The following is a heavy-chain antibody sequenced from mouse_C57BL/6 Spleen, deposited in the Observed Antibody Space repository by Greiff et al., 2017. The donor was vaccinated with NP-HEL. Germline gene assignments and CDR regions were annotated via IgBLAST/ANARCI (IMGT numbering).Heavy chain of an antibody. CDR3: ARYLYYYGSSF. V-gene: IGHV1-26*01. CDR1: GYTFTDYY. Sequence: VQLHQSGPELVKPGASVKISCKASGYTFTDYYMNWVKQSHGKSLEWIGDINPNNGGTSYNQKFKGKATLTVDKSSSTAYMELRSLTSEDSAVYYCARYLYYYGSSFWGQGTLVTVSA. CDR2: INPNNGGT. D-gene: IGHD1-1*01. J-gene: IGHJ3*01.